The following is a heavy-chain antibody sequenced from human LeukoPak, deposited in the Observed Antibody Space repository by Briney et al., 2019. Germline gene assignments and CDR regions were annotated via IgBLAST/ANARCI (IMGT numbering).Heavy chain of an antibody. V-gene: IGHV1-18*01. Sequence: ASVKVSCKASGYTFTSYGISWVRQAPGQGLEWMGWISAYNGNTNYAQKLQGRVTMTTDTSTSTAYMELRSLRSDDTAVYYCAKNNYYDSSGYYYVGYYFDYWGQGTLVTVYS. CDR2: ISAYNGNT. CDR1: GYTFTSYG. D-gene: IGHD3-22*01. CDR3: AKNNYYDSSGYYYVGYYFDY. J-gene: IGHJ4*02.